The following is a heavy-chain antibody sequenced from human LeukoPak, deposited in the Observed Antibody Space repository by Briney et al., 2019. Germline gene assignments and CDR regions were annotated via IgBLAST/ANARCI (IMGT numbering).Heavy chain of an antibody. J-gene: IGHJ4*02. CDR2: IYHSGST. V-gene: IGHV4-38-2*02. Sequence: SETLSLTCTVSGYSISSGYYWGWIRQPPGKGLEWIGSIYHSGSTYYNPSLKSRVTISVGTSKNQFSLKLSSVTAADTAVYYCARLSDYWGQGTLVTVSS. CDR3: ARLSDY. D-gene: IGHD3-16*02. CDR1: GYSISSGYY.